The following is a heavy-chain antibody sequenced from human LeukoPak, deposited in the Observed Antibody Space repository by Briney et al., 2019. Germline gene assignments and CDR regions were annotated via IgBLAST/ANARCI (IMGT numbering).Heavy chain of an antibody. D-gene: IGHD2-2*01. J-gene: IGHJ4*02. Sequence: PGGSLRLSCAASGFAFTSYAMHWVRQAPGRGLEYVSTISSNGRNTYYSPSMKGRITLSRDNSKDTLSLQMNSLRPDDTAVYYCVKALAAGEPVAMKGVFYSWGQGALVTVSS. CDR1: GFAFTSYA. CDR2: ISSNGRNT. CDR3: VKALAAGEPVAMKGVFYS. V-gene: IGHV3-64D*09.